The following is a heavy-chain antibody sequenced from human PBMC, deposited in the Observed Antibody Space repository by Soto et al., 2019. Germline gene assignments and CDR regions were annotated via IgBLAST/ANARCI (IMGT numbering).Heavy chain of an antibody. V-gene: IGHV3-30-3*01. D-gene: IGHD3-22*01. CDR1: GFTFSSYA. Sequence: QVQLVESGGGVVQPGRSLRLSCAASGFTFSSYAMHWVRQAPGKGLEWVAVISYDGSNKYYADSVKGRFTISRDNSKNTLYLQMNSLRAEDTAVYYCARERYYDSSGYYNYYYGMDVWGQGTTVTVSS. CDR3: ARERYYDSSGYYNYYYGMDV. J-gene: IGHJ6*02. CDR2: ISYDGSNK.